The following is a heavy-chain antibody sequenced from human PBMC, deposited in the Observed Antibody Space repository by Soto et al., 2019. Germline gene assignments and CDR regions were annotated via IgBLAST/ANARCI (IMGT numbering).Heavy chain of an antibody. D-gene: IGHD6-19*01. CDR3: ARDSAVAGSGDGMDV. J-gene: IGHJ6*02. CDR2: ISSNSSTI. CDR1: GFTFSSYS. V-gene: IGHV3-48*02. Sequence: GGSLRLSCAASGFTFSSYSMNWVRQAPGKGLEWVSYISSNSSTIYYADSVKGRFTISRDNAKNSLYLQMNSLRDEDTAVYYCARDSAVAGSGDGMDVWGQGTTVTVSS.